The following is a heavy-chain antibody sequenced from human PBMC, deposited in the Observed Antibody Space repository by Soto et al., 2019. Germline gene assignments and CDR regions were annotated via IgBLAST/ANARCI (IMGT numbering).Heavy chain of an antibody. CDR2: IYYSGST. J-gene: IGHJ4*02. V-gene: IGHV4-30-4*01. D-gene: IGHD3-22*01. CDR3: ARVLRITMIVVVTIFDY. CDR1: GGSISSGDYY. Sequence: SESLSLTCTVSGGSISSGDYYWSWIRQPPGKGLERIGYIYYSGSTYYNPSLKSRVTISVDTSKNQFSLKLSSVTAADTAVYYCARVLRITMIVVVTIFDYWGQGTLVTVSS.